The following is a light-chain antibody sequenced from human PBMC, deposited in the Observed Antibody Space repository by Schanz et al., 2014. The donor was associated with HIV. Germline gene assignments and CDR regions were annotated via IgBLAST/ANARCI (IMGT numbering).Light chain of an antibody. CDR3: GTWDSSLTVGV. CDR1: SSNIGSNP. J-gene: IGLJ3*02. V-gene: IGLV1-51*02. CDR2: NNN. Sequence: QSVLTQPPSASGTTGQRVTIFCSGSSSNIGSNPVNWYQHLPGTAPKVVIYNNNQRPSGIPDRFSGSRSDTSATLAITGLQTGDEADYYCGTWDSSLTVGVFGGGTKLTVL.